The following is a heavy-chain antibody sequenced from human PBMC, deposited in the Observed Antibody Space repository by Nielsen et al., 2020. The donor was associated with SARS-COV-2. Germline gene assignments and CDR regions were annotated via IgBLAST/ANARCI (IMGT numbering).Heavy chain of an antibody. CDR1: GFTFNSYA. CDR3: AREITMFGCMDV. D-gene: IGHD3-3*01. J-gene: IGHJ6*02. Sequence: GGSLRLSCAASGFTFNSYAMHWVRQAPDKGLEWVAVIRSDGSNKYYVDSVKGRFTISRDNSKKTLYLQMNSLRAEDTAVYYCAREITMFGCMDVWGQGTTVTVSS. CDR2: IRSDGSNK. V-gene: IGHV3-33*01.